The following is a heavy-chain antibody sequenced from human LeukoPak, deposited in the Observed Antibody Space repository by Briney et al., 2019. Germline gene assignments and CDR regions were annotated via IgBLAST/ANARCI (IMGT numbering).Heavy chain of an antibody. D-gene: IGHD5-12*01. V-gene: IGHV5-51*01. J-gene: IGHJ6*02. CDR1: GYIFTSYW. CDR3: ARQEVATDRNYYYYGMDV. Sequence: GESLKISCKGSGYIFTSYWIGWVRQMPGKCLEWMGIIYPGDSDTSYSPSFQGQVTISADKSISTAYLQWSSLKASDTAMYYCARQEVATDRNYYYYGMDVWGQGTTVTVSS. CDR2: IYPGDSDT.